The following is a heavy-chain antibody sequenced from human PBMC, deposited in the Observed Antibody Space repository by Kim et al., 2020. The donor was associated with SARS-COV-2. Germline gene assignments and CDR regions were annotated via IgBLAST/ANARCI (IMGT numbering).Heavy chain of an antibody. CDR3: AKDGKDCSSASCNLYTLYNCFDP. V-gene: IGHV3-30*18. CDR2: IPYDGSDQ. J-gene: IGHJ5*02. Sequence: GGSLRLSCVVSGMSFSNYGMHWVRQAPGKGLEWVAAIPYDGSDQYYTDSVQGRFTISRDNSKNTLYLQMNSLRAEDTAVYYCAKDGKDCSSASCNLYTLYNCFDPWGQGTLVTGSS. D-gene: IGHD2-2*01. CDR1: GMSFSNYG.